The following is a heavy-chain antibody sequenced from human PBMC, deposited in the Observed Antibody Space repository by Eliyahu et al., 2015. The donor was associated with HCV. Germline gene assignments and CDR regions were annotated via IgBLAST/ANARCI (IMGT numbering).Heavy chain of an antibody. CDR1: GGTFSSYA. D-gene: IGHD2-21*02. V-gene: IGHV1-69*01. Sequence: EVKKPGSSVKVSCKASGGTFSSYAISWVRQAPGQGLEWMGGIIPIFGTANYAQKFQGRVTITADESTSTAYMELSSLRSEDTAVYYCAKSFFPGYCGGDCSPYYFDYWGQGTLVTVSS. CDR2: IIPIFGTA. CDR3: AKSFFPGYCGGDCSPYYFDY. J-gene: IGHJ4*02.